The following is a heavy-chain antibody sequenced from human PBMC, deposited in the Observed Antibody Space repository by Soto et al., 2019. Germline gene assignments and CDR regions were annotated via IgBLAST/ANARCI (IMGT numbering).Heavy chain of an antibody. D-gene: IGHD2-2*01. CDR3: AREGAGYCSSTSCPLVFHMGV. V-gene: IGHV4-4*02. J-gene: IGHJ6*03. CDR1: SGSISSSNW. CDR2: IYHSGST. Sequence: SETLSLTCAVSSGSISSSNWWSWVRQPPGKGLEWIGEIYHSGSTNYNPSLKSRVTISVDKSKNQFSLKLSSVTAADTAVYYCAREGAGYCSSTSCPLVFHMGVWGKGTTVTVSS.